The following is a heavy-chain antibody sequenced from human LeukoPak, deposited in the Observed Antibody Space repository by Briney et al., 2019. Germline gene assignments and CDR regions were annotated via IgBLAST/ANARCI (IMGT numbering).Heavy chain of an antibody. J-gene: IGHJ4*02. V-gene: IGHV4-34*01. CDR1: GGSFSGYY. CDR3: ASGPTGDY. CDR2: INHSGST. Sequence: PSETLSLTCAVYGGSFSGYYWSWIRQPPGKGLEWIGEINHSGSTNYNPSLKSRVTISVDTSKNQFSLKLSSVTAADTAVYYCASGPTGDYWGQGTLVTASS. D-gene: IGHD3-10*01.